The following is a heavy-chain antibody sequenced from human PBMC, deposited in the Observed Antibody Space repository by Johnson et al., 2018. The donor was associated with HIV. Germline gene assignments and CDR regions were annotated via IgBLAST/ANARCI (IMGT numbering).Heavy chain of an antibody. CDR2: IWYDGSNK. V-gene: IGHV3-33*08. J-gene: IGHJ3*02. CDR3: ARDQRGDIIPTTYDAFDI. Sequence: VQLVEFGGGVVQPGRSLRLSCSASGFTFSSYGMHWVRQAPGKGLEWVAVIWYDGSNKYYADSVKGRFTISRDNSKNTLYLQMNSLRAEDTAVYYCARDQRGDIIPTTYDAFDIWGQGTMVTVSS. D-gene: IGHD5-12*01. CDR1: GFTFSSYG.